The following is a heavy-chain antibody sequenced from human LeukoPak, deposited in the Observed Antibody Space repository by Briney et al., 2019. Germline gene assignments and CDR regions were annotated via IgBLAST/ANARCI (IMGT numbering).Heavy chain of an antibody. J-gene: IGHJ4*02. CDR1: GFTFSSYA. CDR3: TTDEWELHFDY. CDR2: IKSKTDGGTT. Sequence: GGSLRLSCAASGFTFSSYAMSWVRQAPGKGLEWAGRIKSKTDGGTTDYAAPVKGRFTISRDDSKNTLYLQMNSLKTEDAAVYYCTTDEWELHFDYWGQGTLVTVSS. D-gene: IGHD1-26*01. V-gene: IGHV3-15*01.